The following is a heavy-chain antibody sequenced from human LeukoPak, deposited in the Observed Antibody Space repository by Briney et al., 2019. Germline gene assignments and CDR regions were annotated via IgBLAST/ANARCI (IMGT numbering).Heavy chain of an antibody. V-gene: IGHV3-30*02. Sequence: GGSLRLSCAAFEFDMHWVRQAPGKGLEWVALIRYDGSNKYYADSVKGRFTISRSNSKNTLYLQVDSLRVEDTAMYYCARDVQEWLVQDYFDYWGQGTLVTVSS. D-gene: IGHD6-19*01. CDR3: ARDVQEWLVQDYFDY. CDR2: IRYDGSNK. J-gene: IGHJ4*02. CDR1: EFD.